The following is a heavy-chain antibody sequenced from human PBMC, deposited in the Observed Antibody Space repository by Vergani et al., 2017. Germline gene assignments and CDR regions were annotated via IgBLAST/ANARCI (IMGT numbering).Heavy chain of an antibody. CDR2: ISGSGGST. D-gene: IGHD4-17*01. CDR3: AEWGNGEACGPDAFDI. CDR1: GFTFSSYA. Sequence: EVQLLESGGGLVQPGGSLRLSCAASGFTFSSYAMSWVRQAPGKGLEWVSAISGSGGSTYYADSVKGRFTISRDNSKNTLYLQMNSLRAEDTAVYYCAEWGNGEACGPDAFDIWGQGTMVTVSS. V-gene: IGHV3-23*01. J-gene: IGHJ3*02.